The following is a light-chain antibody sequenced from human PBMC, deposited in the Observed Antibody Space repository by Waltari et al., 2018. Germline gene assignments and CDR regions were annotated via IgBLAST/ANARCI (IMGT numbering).Light chain of an antibody. V-gene: IGKV1-39*01. CDR1: ENIITY. J-gene: IGKJ3*01. CDR2: AAS. Sequence: DIQMTKSPSSVSASVGDRVTMACRASENIITYINLYQQKPGSVPKLLIYAASTLKDEGPSRFSGSGSGTDFTLTISSLQPEDFATYYCQQSDGVPFTIGPGTKVDLK. CDR3: QQSDGVPFT.